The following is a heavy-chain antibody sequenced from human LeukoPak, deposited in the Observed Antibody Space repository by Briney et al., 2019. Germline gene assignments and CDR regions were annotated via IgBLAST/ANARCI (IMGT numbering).Heavy chain of an antibody. J-gene: IGHJ3*02. D-gene: IGHD3-10*01. CDR3: AKPIGSGSNAFDI. CDR2: ISGSGGST. V-gene: IGHV3-23*01. Sequence: PGGSRRLSCAASGFTFSSYAMSWVRQAPGKGLEWVSAISGSGGSTYYADSVKGRFTISRDNSKNTLYLQMNSLRAEDTAVYYCAKPIGSGSNAFDIWGQGTMVTVSS. CDR1: GFTFSSYA.